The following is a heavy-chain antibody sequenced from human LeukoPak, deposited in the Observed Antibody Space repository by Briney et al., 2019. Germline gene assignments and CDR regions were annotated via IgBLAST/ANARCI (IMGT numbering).Heavy chain of an antibody. Sequence: SVKVSCNASGYAFTVCDMHWVRQAPGQGLEWMGWINPTSGGTNYEQKFQGRVTMTRDTSISSAYMELSRLRSDDTAVYYCARDALGCTNGVCYENWFDPWGQGTLVTVSS. V-gene: IGHV1-2*02. CDR1: GYAFTVCD. J-gene: IGHJ5*02. CDR2: INPTSGGT. CDR3: ARDALGCTNGVCYENWFDP. D-gene: IGHD2-8*01.